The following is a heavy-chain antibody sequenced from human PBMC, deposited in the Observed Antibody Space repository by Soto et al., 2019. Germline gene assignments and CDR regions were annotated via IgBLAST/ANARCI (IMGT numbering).Heavy chain of an antibody. Sequence: PGESLKISCKGSGYSFSSYWIAWVRQMPGKGLEWMGIIDPGDSDTTYSPSSQGQVTISADKSISTAFLQWSSLKASDTAMYYCARRGPGTYFDYWGQGTLVTVSS. CDR3: ARRGPGTYFDY. V-gene: IGHV5-51*01. J-gene: IGHJ4*02. CDR1: GYSFSSYW. CDR2: IDPGDSDT. D-gene: IGHD6-13*01.